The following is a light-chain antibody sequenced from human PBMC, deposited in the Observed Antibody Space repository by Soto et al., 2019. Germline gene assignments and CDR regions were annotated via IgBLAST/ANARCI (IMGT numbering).Light chain of an antibody. CDR1: QSVSSY. Sequence: EIVLTQSPATLSLAPGDRATLSFGASQSVSSYLAWYQQKPGQAPRLLIYDASNRATVIPARFSGSGSGTDFTLTISSLEPEDFAVYYCQQRSNWPPVTLGQGTKVDIK. CDR2: DAS. V-gene: IGKV3-11*01. J-gene: IGKJ1*01. CDR3: QQRSNWPPVT.